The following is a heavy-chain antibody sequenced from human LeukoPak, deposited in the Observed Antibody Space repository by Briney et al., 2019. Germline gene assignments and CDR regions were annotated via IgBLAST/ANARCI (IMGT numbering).Heavy chain of an antibody. V-gene: IGHV5-51*01. D-gene: IGHD5-24*01. CDR2: IYPGDSDT. CDR1: GYSFTNYW. CDR3: ARLTEGDGYNQGAFDI. Sequence: GESLKISCKGSGYSFTNYWIGWVRQMPGKGLEWMGIIYPGDSDTGYSPSFQGQVTISADKSISTAYLQWSSLKASDTAMYYCARLTEGDGYNQGAFDIWGQGTMVTVSS. J-gene: IGHJ3*02.